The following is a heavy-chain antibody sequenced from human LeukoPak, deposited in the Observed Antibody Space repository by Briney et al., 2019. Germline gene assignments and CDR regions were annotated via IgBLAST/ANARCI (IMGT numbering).Heavy chain of an antibody. V-gene: IGHV4-39*01. J-gene: IGHJ4*02. CDR3: ARHGRDYIWGGYRHDY. D-gene: IGHD3-16*02. CDR2: IYYIGST. CDR1: GGSISSSSYY. Sequence: SETLSLTCTVSGGSISSSSYYWGWIRQPPGKGLEWIGSIYYIGSTFYNPSLKSRVTISVDTPKNQFSLKLSSVTAADTAVYYCARHGRDYIWGGYRHDYWGQGTLVTVSS.